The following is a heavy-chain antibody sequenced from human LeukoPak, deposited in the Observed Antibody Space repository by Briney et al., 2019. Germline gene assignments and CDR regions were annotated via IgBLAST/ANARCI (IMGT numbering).Heavy chain of an antibody. D-gene: IGHD6-13*01. Sequence: GGSLRLSCAASEFTFNTYAVSWVRQAPGKGLEWVGRINTKTEGETTDYAAPVKGKFTISRDDSKNTLYLQMDSLKTEDTAVYYCSTPLAVAGLDYWGQGNLVTVSS. CDR3: STPLAVAGLDY. CDR2: INTKTEGETT. J-gene: IGHJ4*02. V-gene: IGHV3-15*01. CDR1: EFTFNTYA.